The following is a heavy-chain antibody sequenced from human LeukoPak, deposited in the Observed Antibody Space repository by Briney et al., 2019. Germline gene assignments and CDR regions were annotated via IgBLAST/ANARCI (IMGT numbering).Heavy chain of an antibody. CDR2: IMSRADGGTT. CDR1: GFTFTDAW. V-gene: IGHV3-15*01. CDR3: TTSEGRY. Sequence: GGSLRLSCAASGFTFTDAWMTWVRQAPGKGLEWVGRIMSRADGGTTEYGAAVTGRFIISRDDSKDTLYLQMNNLKADDTAIYYCTTSEGRYWGRGTLVTVSS. J-gene: IGHJ4*02.